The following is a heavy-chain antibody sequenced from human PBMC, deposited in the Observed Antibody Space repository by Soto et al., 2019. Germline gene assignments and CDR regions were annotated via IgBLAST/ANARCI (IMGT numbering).Heavy chain of an antibody. J-gene: IGHJ4*02. D-gene: IGHD6-19*01. CDR1: GFTFSSYG. CDR3: AKDRPGIAVAGPLDY. CDR2: ISYDGSNK. V-gene: IGHV3-30*18. Sequence: QVQLVESGGGVVQPGRSLRLSCAASGFTFSSYGMHWVRQAPGKGLEWVAVISYDGSNKYYADSVKGRFTISRDNSKNTLYLQMNSLRAEDTAVYYCAKDRPGIAVAGPLDYCGQGTLVTVSS.